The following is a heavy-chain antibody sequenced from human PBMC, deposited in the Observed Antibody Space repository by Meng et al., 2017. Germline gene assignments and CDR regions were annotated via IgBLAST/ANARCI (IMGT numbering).Heavy chain of an antibody. V-gene: IGHV1-2*02. J-gene: IGHJ4*02. CDR1: GYTFTGYY. Sequence: ASVKVSCQASGYTFTGYYMHWVRQAPGQGLERMGWINPNSGGTNYAQKFQGRVTMTRDTSISTADMELSRLRSDDTAVYYCARDSPPDYGDEGGWGQGTLVTVSS. D-gene: IGHD4-17*01. CDR2: INPNSGGT. CDR3: ARDSPPDYGDEGG.